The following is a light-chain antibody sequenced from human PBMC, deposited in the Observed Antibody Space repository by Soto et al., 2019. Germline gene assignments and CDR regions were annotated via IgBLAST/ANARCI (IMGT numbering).Light chain of an antibody. CDR3: QQSSSTPRT. CDR1: QSISSY. Sequence: DIQMTQSPSSLSASVGDRVTITCRASQSISSYLNWYQQKPGKAPKLLIYAASSLQSGVPSRFSGSGSGTDFTLTISSLQPEDFATYYCQQSSSTPRTSGHRTKVDIK. J-gene: IGKJ1*01. V-gene: IGKV1-39*01. CDR2: AAS.